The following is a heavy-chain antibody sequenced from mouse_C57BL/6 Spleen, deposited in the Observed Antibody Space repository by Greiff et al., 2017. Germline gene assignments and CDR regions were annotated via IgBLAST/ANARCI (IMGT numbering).Heavy chain of an antibody. J-gene: IGHJ3*01. CDR1: GYTFTSYW. D-gene: IGHD4-1*01. CDR2: IHPNSGST. V-gene: IGHV1-64*01. Sequence: QVQLQQSGAELVKPGASVKLSCKASGYTFTSYWMHWVKQRPGQGLEWIGMIHPNSGSTNYNEKFKSKATLTVDKSSSTAYMQLSSLTSEDSAVYYCAREDWEGPWFAYWGQGTLVTVSA. CDR3: AREDWEGPWFAY.